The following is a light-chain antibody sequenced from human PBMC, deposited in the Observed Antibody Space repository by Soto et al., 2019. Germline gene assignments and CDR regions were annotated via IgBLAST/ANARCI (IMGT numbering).Light chain of an antibody. CDR3: QQYNNYPRT. J-gene: IGKJ1*01. CDR1: QSVSRNY. CDR2: GAS. Sequence: EIVLTQSPGTLSLSPGERATLSCRASQSVSRNYLAWYQQKPGQAPRLLIYGASSRATGKTDRFSGSGSGTEFTLTISSLQPDDFATYYCQQYNNYPRTFGQGTKVDIK. V-gene: IGKV3-20*01.